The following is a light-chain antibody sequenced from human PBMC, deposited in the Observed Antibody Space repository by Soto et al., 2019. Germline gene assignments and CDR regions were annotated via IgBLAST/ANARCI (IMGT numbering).Light chain of an antibody. V-gene: IGKV3-15*01. Sequence: EIVMTQSPATLSVSPGERATLSCRASQSVNSNLAWYQQKPGQAPRLLIYDASARATGIPARFSGSGSGTAFTLTISSLQSEDFAVYYCQQYNNWPLTFGGGTKVEIK. J-gene: IGKJ4*01. CDR1: QSVNSN. CDR2: DAS. CDR3: QQYNNWPLT.